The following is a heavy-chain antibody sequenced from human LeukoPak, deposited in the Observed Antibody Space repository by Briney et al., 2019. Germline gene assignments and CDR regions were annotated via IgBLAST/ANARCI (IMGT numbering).Heavy chain of an antibody. Sequence: PGGALRLSCAASGFTFSSYSMNWVRQAPGKGLEWVSSISSSSSYIYYADSVKGRFTISRDNAKNSLYLQMNSLRAEDTAVYYCAREGGRYYHAFDIWGQGTMVTVSS. V-gene: IGHV3-21*01. CDR1: GFTFSSYS. CDR2: ISSSSSYI. D-gene: IGHD1-26*01. J-gene: IGHJ3*02. CDR3: AREGGRYYHAFDI.